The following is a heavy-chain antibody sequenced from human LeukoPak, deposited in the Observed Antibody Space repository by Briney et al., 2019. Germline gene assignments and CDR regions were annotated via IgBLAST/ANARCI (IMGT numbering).Heavy chain of an antibody. CDR3: AKESSGWGNYYYYGMDV. CDR1: GFTFSSYA. CDR2: ISGSGGST. Sequence: GGSLRLSCAASGFTFSSYAMSWVRQAPGKGLEWVSAISGSGGSTYYADSVKGRFTISRDNSKNTLYLQMNSLRAEDTAVYYCAKESSGWGNYYYYGMDVWGQGTTVTVSS. D-gene: IGHD6-19*01. J-gene: IGHJ6*02. V-gene: IGHV3-23*01.